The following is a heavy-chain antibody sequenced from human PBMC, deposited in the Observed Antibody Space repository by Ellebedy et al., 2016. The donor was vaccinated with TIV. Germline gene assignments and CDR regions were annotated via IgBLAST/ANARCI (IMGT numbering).Heavy chain of an antibody. V-gene: IGHV3-30*03. D-gene: IGHD2-15*01. CDR1: GFGFSSYA. CDR2: ISYDGSNK. CDR3: ARRGYCSGGSCASVPFDY. Sequence: GESLKISCAASGFGFSSYAMHWVRQAPGKGLEWVAVISYDGSNKYYADSVKGRFTISRDNSKNTLYLQMNSLRAEDMAVYYCARRGYCSGGSCASVPFDYWGQGTLVTVSS. J-gene: IGHJ4*02.